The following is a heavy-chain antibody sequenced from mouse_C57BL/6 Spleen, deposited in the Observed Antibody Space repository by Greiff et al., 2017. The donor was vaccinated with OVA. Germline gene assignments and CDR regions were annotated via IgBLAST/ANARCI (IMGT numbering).Heavy chain of an antibody. Sequence: VMLVESGPGLVQPSQSLSITCTVSGFSLTSYGVHWVRQSPGKGLEWLGVIWSGGSTDYNAAFISRLSISKDNSKSQVFFKMNSLQADDTAIYYCASSSYDYFDYWGQGTTLTVSS. D-gene: IGHD1-1*01. CDR3: ASSSYDYFDY. CDR2: IWSGGST. J-gene: IGHJ2*01. CDR1: GFSLTSYG. V-gene: IGHV2-2*01.